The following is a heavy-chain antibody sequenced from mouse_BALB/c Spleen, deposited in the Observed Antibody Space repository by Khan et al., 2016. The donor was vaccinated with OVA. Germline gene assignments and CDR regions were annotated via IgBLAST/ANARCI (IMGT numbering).Heavy chain of an antibody. Sequence: QVQLKQSGPGLVAPSQSRSITCTVSGFSLTSYGVSWVRQPPGKGLEWLGIIWGDGNTNFHSALRSRLSISKDNSKSQVFLKLNSLQTDDTATYYCAKDRGYYAMDYWGQGTSVTVSS. CDR2: IWGDGNT. CDR3: AKDRGYYAMDY. CDR1: GFSLTSYG. J-gene: IGHJ4*01. V-gene: IGHV2-3*01.